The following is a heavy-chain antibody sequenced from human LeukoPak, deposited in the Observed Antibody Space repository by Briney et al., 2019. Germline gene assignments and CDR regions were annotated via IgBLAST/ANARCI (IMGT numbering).Heavy chain of an antibody. Sequence: SETLSLTCTVSGGSISSYYWSWIRQPPGEGLGWIGYIYYSGSTNYNPSLKSRVTISVDTSKNQFSLKLSSVTAADTAVYYCARENYSSGWPLFDYWGQGTLVTVSS. CDR3: ARENYSSGWPLFDY. D-gene: IGHD6-19*01. CDR1: GGSISSYY. J-gene: IGHJ4*02. CDR2: IYYSGST. V-gene: IGHV4-59*01.